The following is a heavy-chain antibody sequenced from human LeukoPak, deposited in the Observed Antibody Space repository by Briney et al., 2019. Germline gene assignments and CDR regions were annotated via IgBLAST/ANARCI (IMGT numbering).Heavy chain of an antibody. J-gene: IGHJ6*02. CDR2: INHSGST. D-gene: IGHD2-2*01. CDR3: ARGAGTVPAAILYYYGMDV. CDR1: GGSFSGYY. V-gene: IGHV4-34*01. Sequence: PSGTLSLTCAVYGGSFSGYYWSWIRQPPGKGLEWIGEINHSGSTNYNPSLKSRVTISVDTPKNQFSLKLSSVTAADTAVYYCARGAGTVPAAILYYYGMDVWGQGTTVTVSS.